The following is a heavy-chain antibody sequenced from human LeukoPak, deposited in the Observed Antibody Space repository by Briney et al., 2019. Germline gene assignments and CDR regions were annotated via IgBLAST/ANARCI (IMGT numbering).Heavy chain of an antibody. CDR3: ARDGTYNSFDY. D-gene: IGHD1-14*01. J-gene: IGHJ4*02. V-gene: IGHV4-4*07. Sequence: PSETMSLTCTVSGGSISSYYWSWIRQPAGKGLEWIGRIYSSGSTTYNPSLKSRVTPSVDTSKNQFSLKLSSVTAADTAMYYCARDGTYNSFDYWGQGTLVTVSS. CDR2: IYSSGST. CDR1: GGSISSYY.